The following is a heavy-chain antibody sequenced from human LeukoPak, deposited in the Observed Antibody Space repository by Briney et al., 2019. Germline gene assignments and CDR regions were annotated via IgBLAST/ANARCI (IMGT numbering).Heavy chain of an antibody. Sequence: PSETLSLTCTVSGGSISSYYWSWIRQPPGKGLEWIGYIYYSGSTNYNPSLKSRVTISVDTSKNQFSLKLSSVTAADTAVYYCARAQGGHGSGSYYNILRNWFDPWGQGTLVTVSS. CDR1: GGSISSYY. V-gene: IGHV4-59*01. CDR2: IYYSGST. CDR3: ARAQGGHGSGSYYNILRNWFDP. D-gene: IGHD3-10*01. J-gene: IGHJ5*02.